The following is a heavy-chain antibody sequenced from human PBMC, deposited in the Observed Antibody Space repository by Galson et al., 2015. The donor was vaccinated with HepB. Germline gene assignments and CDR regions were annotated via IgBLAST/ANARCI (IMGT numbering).Heavy chain of an antibody. V-gene: IGHV5-51*03. Sequence: QSGAEVEKPGESLKISCKGSGYIFTSFWIGWVRQMPGKGLEWMGIIYPADSDTTYSPSFQGQVSFSVDKSTSTAYLQWGSLQASDTAMYFCATAAHDSSGYYPLWGQGTLVTVSS. J-gene: IGHJ4*02. CDR2: IYPADSDT. D-gene: IGHD3-22*01. CDR1: GYIFTSFW. CDR3: ATAAHDSSGYYPL.